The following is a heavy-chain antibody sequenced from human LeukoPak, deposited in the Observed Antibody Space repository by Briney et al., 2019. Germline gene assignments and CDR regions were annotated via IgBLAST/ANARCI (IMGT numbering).Heavy chain of an antibody. CDR1: GFTFNIYA. CDR3: ARHDSFIPY. J-gene: IGHJ4*02. CDR2: ISDSGRSP. V-gene: IGHV3-23*01. D-gene: IGHD5-18*01. Sequence: GGSLRLSCAASGFTFNIYAMSWVRQAPGKGLEWVSGISDSGRSPYYTESVKGRSTISRDNSKNTVYLQMNNLGVDDTATYFCARHDSFIPYWGQGILVTVSS.